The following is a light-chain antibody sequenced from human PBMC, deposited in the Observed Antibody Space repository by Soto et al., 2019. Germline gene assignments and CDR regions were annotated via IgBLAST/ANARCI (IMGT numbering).Light chain of an antibody. Sequence: DIQLTQSPSFLSASVGDIVTITCRASQGISSYLAWYQQKPGKAPKFLIYGASILQSGVPSRFSGSGSGTEFTLTISSLQPGDFATYYCQQLNTYPYSFGQGTELEIK. V-gene: IGKV1-9*01. CDR3: QQLNTYPYS. CDR1: QGISSY. J-gene: IGKJ2*03. CDR2: GAS.